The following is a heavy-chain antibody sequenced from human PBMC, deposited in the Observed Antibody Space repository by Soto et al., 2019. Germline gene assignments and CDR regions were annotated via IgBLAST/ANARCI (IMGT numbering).Heavy chain of an antibody. J-gene: IGHJ6*02. Sequence: GGSLRLSCEVSGFSFRSFGMHWVRQAPGKGLEWVTVISHEGSYKHYADSVKGRFTISRDGSKNTLYLQMNSLRAEDTAVYYCAKEGGYGDRIADDYYYYGMDVWAQGTTVTVSS. CDR2: ISHEGSYK. D-gene: IGHD4-17*01. CDR1: GFSFRSFG. V-gene: IGHV3-30*18. CDR3: AKEGGYGDRIADDYYYYGMDV.